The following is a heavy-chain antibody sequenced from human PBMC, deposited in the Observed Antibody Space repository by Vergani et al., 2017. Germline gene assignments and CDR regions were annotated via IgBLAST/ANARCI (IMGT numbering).Heavy chain of an antibody. J-gene: IGHJ6*02. CDR2: IIPILGIA. CDR3: ARVGPTAMDPYYYGMDV. CDR1: GGTFSSYA. D-gene: IGHD5-18*01. V-gene: IGHV1-69*04. Sequence: QVQLVQSGAEVKKPGSSVKVSCKASGGTFSSYAISWVRQAPGQGLEWMGRIIPILGIANYAQKFQGRVTITADKSTSTAYMELSSLRSEDTAVYYCARVGPTAMDPYYYGMDVWGQGTTVTVSS.